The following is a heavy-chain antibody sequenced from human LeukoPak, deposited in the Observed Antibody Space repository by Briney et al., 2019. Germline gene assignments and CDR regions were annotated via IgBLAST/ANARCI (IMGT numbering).Heavy chain of an antibody. D-gene: IGHD6-13*01. J-gene: IGHJ4*02. Sequence: SETLSLTCTVSGGSISSYYWSWIRQPPGKGLEWIGYMYYSGSTNCNPSLKSRVTISADTSKKQFSLQVTSVTAADTAVYYCATVSSSWSARLDYWGQGTLVTVSS. V-gene: IGHV4-59*01. CDR1: GGSISSYY. CDR3: ATVSSSWSARLDY. CDR2: MYYSGST.